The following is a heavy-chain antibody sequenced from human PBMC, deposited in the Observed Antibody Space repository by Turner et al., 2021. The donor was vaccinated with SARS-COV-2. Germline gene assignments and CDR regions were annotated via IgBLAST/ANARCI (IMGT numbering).Heavy chain of an antibody. CDR2: IYYSGTT. J-gene: IGHJ4*02. CDR3: ARAPGSSSGWWDY. CDR1: GGSISGYY. D-gene: IGHD6-19*01. Sequence: QVQLHESGPGLVKPSETLSLTCTVSGGSISGYYGSWIRQPPGKGLEWIGYIYYSGTTYYNPSFKSRVTISVDTSKNQFSLKLTSVTAADTAVYYCARAPGSSSGWWDYWGQGTLVTVSS. V-gene: IGHV4-59*01.